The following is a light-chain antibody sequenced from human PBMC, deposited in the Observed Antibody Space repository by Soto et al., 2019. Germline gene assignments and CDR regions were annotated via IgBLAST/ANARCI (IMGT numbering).Light chain of an antibody. CDR1: QSISSW. Sequence: DIQMTQSPSTLSASVGDRVTITCRASQSISSWLAWYQKKPGKAPKLLIYKASSLESGVPSRFSGSGSGTEFTLTISSLLPDDFATYYCQQYNSYWTFGQGTKVEIK. V-gene: IGKV1-5*03. CDR3: QQYNSYWT. J-gene: IGKJ1*01. CDR2: KAS.